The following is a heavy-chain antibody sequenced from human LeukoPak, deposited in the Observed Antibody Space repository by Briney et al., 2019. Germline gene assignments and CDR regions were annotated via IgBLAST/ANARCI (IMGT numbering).Heavy chain of an antibody. CDR3: ARDAGYGDPFDY. CDR1: GGSISSYS. J-gene: IGHJ4*02. Sequence: SETLSLTCTVSGGSISSYSWSWIRQPPGKGLEWIGYIYYSGSTNYNPSLKSRVTISVDTSKNQFSLKLSSVTAADSAVYYCARDAGYGDPFDYWGQGSLVTVSS. V-gene: IGHV4-59*01. CDR2: IYYSGST. D-gene: IGHD4-17*01.